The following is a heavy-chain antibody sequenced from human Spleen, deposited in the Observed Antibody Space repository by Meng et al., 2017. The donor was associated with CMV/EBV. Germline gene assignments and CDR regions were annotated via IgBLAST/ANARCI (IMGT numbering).Heavy chain of an antibody. Sequence: SETLSLTCTVSGGSVSSSTYYWGWIRQPPGKGLEWIGTIYYSGNTFYNPSLKIRVTISLGTTRNQFSLKLSSVTAADTAVYYCARDRGHYFGSVNRKNYSYYGMDVWGQGTTVTVSS. J-gene: IGHJ6*02. CDR2: IYYSGNT. CDR1: GGSVSSSTYY. V-gene: IGHV4-39*07. CDR3: ARDRGHYFGSVNRKNYSYYGMDV. D-gene: IGHD3-10*01.